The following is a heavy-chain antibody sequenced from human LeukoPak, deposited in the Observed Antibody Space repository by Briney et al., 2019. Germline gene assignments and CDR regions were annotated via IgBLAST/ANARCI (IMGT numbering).Heavy chain of an antibody. Sequence: PSETLSLTCAVSGGSISSSNWWSWVRQPPGKGLEWIGEIYHSGSTNYNPSVKGRVTISVDKSKNQFSLKLSSVTAADTAVYYCARFSGSYFSDYWGQGTLVTVSS. D-gene: IGHD1-26*01. CDR2: IYHSGST. CDR1: GGSISSSNW. V-gene: IGHV4-4*02. CDR3: ARFSGSYFSDY. J-gene: IGHJ4*02.